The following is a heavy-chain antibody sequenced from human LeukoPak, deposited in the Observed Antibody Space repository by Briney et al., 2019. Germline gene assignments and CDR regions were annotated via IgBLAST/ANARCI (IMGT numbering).Heavy chain of an antibody. J-gene: IGHJ6*02. D-gene: IGHD1-26*01. Sequence: GGSLILSCTASGFNFDKYAMHWVRQRPGKGLEWVAAISADCTTENAESVKARFTVSTDNSKESMFLQMSSLRDEDTALYYCATWAFYHGLDVWGQGTTVTVSS. CDR2: ISADCTT. CDR1: GFNFDKYA. V-gene: IGHV3-43*02. CDR3: ATWAFYHGLDV.